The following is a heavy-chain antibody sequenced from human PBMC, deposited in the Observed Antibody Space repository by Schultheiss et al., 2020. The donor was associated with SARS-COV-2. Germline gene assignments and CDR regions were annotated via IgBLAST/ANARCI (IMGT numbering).Heavy chain of an antibody. J-gene: IGHJ4*02. CDR3: TKASHYCGGGTCYLTAFDS. V-gene: IGHV3-23*01. D-gene: IGHD2-15*01. Sequence: GGSLRLSCAASGFPFSNNVMTWVRQAPGKGLEWVSAISGSGGSTYYADSVKGRFTISRDNSKTTLYLQMNSLRTEDTALYYCTKASHYCGGGTCYLTAFDSWAQGTLVTVSS. CDR1: GFPFSNNV. CDR2: ISGSGGST.